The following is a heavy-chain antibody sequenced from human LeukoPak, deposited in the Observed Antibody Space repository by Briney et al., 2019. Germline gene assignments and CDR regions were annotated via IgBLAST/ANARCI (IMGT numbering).Heavy chain of an antibody. V-gene: IGHV3-74*01. CDR2: INSDGSST. D-gene: IGHD4-17*01. CDR3: ARDRYGDYVFDY. CDR1: GFTFSSYW. J-gene: IGHJ4*02. Sequence: GGSLRLSCAASGFTFSSYWMHWVRQASGKGLVWVSRINSDGSSTSYADSVKGRFTISRDNAKNTLYLQMISLTDEDTAVYYCARDRYGDYVFDYWGQGTLVTVSS.